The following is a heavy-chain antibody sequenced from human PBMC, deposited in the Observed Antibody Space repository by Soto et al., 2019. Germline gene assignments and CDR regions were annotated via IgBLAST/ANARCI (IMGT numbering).Heavy chain of an antibody. J-gene: IGHJ6*02. Sequence: QVPLVQSGAEVKKPGASVKVSCKASGYTFTSYAMHWVRQAPGQRLEWMGWINAGNGNTKYSQKFQGRVTITRDTSASTAYMELSSLRSEDTAVYYCAREIAVAPTYYYYYGMDVWGQGTTVTVSS. CDR3: AREIAVAPTYYYYYGMDV. CDR2: INAGNGNT. D-gene: IGHD6-19*01. CDR1: GYTFTSYA. V-gene: IGHV1-3*01.